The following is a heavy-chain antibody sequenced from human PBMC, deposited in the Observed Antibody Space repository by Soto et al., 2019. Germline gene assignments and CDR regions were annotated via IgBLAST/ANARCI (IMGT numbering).Heavy chain of an antibody. Sequence: QVQLVQSGAEVKKPGASVKVSCKASGYTFTSYGISWVRQAPGQGLEWMGWISAYNGNTNYAQKRQGRVTMTTDTSTSTAYMELRSLRADDTAVYYCARDTRDDYGDYQGWFDPWGQGTLVTVSS. D-gene: IGHD4-17*01. CDR3: ARDTRDDYGDYQGWFDP. CDR2: ISAYNGNT. CDR1: GYTFTSYG. J-gene: IGHJ5*02. V-gene: IGHV1-18*01.